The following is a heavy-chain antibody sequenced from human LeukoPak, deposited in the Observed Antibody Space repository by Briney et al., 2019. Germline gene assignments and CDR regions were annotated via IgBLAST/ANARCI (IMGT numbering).Heavy chain of an antibody. J-gene: IGHJ4*02. CDR3: ARAFNDAPSALSLDY. CDR1: GGSISSGDYY. CDR2: IYYSGST. D-gene: IGHD1-1*01. V-gene: IGHV4-30-4*01. Sequence: PSETLSLTCTVSGGSISSGDYYWSWIRQPPGKGLEWSGYIYYSGSTYYNPSLKSRVTISVDTSKNQFSLKLSSVTAADTAVYYCARAFNDAPSALSLDYWGRGTLVTVSS.